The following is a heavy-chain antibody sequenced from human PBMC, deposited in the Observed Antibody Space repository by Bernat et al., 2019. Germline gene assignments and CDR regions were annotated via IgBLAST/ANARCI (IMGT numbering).Heavy chain of an antibody. CDR3: VKQSRPVLWYTTDH. J-gene: IGHJ4*02. V-gene: IGHV3-23*02. CDR2: TTANGDRT. CDR1: GFTFSNYA. Sequence: VQLLQSGGGLVQPGGSLRVSCAASGFTFSNYAMSWARQAPGKGLEWVSVTTANGDRTYNRDSLKGRFTISRDNSKNTLYLRMDGLRVEDTAVYYCVKQSRPVLWYTTDHWGQGTLVTVSS. D-gene: IGHD1-1*01.